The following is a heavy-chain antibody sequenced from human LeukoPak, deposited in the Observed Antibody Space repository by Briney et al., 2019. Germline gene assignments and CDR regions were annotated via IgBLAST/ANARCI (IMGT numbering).Heavy chain of an antibody. J-gene: IGHJ3*02. V-gene: IGHV3-48*04. CDR3: ARAIASAGDAFDI. CDR1: GFTFSSYG. Sequence: GGSLRLSCAASGFTFSSYGMNWVRQAPGKGLEWLSYITSSSSTIYYADSVKGRFTISRDNAKNSLHLQMNSLRAGDTAVYYCARAIASAGDAFDIWGQGTMVTVSS. D-gene: IGHD6-13*01. CDR2: ITSSSSTI.